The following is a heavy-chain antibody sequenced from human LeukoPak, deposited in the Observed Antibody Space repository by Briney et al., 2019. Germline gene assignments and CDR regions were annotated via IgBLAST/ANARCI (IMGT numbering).Heavy chain of an antibody. J-gene: IGHJ3*02. V-gene: IGHV3-7*01. CDR2: IKQDGSEK. D-gene: IGHD3-22*01. CDR1: GFTFSSYW. CDR3: AREAYYYDSSGYRAFDI. Sequence: GGSLRLPCAASGFTFSSYWMSWVRQAPGKGLEWVANIKQDGSEKYYVDSVKGRFTISRDNAKNSLYLQMNSLRAEDTAVYYCAREAYYYDSSGYRAFDIWGQGTMVTVSS.